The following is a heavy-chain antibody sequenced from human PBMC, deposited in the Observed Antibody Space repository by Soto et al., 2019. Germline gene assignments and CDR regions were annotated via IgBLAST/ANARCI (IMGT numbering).Heavy chain of an antibody. V-gene: IGHV4-39*01. CDR2: IYYSGST. Sequence: SQTLSLTCPVSGGSITSSSYYWGWIRQPPGKGLEWIGSIYYSGSTYYNPSLKSRVTISVDTPKNQFSLKLSSVTAADTAVYYCARIPCGGDCFLRPYYYYYMDVWGKGTTVTVSS. D-gene: IGHD2-21*01. J-gene: IGHJ6*03. CDR3: ARIPCGGDCFLRPYYYYYMDV. CDR1: GGSITSSSYY.